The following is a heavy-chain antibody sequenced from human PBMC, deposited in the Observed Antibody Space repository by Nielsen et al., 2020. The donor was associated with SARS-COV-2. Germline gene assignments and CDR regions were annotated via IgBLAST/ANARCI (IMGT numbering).Heavy chain of an antibody. D-gene: IGHD3-10*01. Sequence: ASVKVSCKASGYTFTSYGISWVRQAPGQGLEWMGWISAYNGNTNYAQKLQGRVTMTTDTSTSTAYMELRSLRSDDTAVYYCAKAYYGSGSFGAHWFAPWGQGTLVSVSS. CDR1: GYTFTSYG. CDR3: AKAYYGSGSFGAHWFAP. V-gene: IGHV1-18*01. CDR2: ISAYNGNT. J-gene: IGHJ5*02.